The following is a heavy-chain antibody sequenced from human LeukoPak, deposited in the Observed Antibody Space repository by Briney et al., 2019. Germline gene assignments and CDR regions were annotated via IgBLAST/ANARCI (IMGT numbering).Heavy chain of an antibody. V-gene: IGHV1-69*05. CDR3: ARTSNIQTSDAFDI. CDR2: IIPIYGTP. Sequence: ASVKVSCKASGGTLSGYAISWVRQAPGQGLEWMGGIIPIYGTPHSAQKFQGRVTITTDESTSTAYMELSSLRSEDTAVYYCARTSNIQTSDAFDIWGQGTMVTVSS. J-gene: IGHJ3*02. CDR1: GGTLSGYA.